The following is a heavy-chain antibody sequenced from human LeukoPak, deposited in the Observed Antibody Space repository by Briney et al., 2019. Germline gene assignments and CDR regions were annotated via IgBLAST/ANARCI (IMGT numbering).Heavy chain of an antibody. D-gene: IGHD6-13*01. CDR3: ARDRAAAGSPPFDY. V-gene: IGHV1-2*02. CDR1: GYTFTGYY. Sequence: GASVKVSCKASGYTFTGYYMHWVRQAPGQGLEWMGWINPNSGGTNYAQKFQGRVTMTGDTSISTAYMELSRLRSDDTAVYYCARDRAAAGSPPFDYWGQGTLVTVSS. CDR2: INPNSGGT. J-gene: IGHJ4*02.